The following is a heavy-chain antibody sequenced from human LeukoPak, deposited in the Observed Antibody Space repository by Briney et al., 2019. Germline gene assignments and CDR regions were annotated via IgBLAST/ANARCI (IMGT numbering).Heavy chain of an antibody. J-gene: IGHJ4*02. V-gene: IGHV3-73*01. CDR1: GFTFSDSG. CDR3: TRRYCSGGSCYSDY. CDR2: IRSRANSYAT. Sequence: GGSLRLSCAASGFTFSDSGMHWVRQASGKGLEWVGRIRSRANSYATAYAASVRGRFTISRDDSKNTAYLQMNSLRTEDMAVYYCTRRYCSGGSCYSDYWGQGTLVTVSS. D-gene: IGHD2-15*01.